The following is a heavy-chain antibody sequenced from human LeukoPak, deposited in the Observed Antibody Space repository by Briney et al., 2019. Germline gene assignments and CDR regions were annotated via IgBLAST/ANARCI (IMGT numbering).Heavy chain of an antibody. J-gene: IGHJ5*02. CDR3: AKANVVAAMADWFDP. Sequence: PGGALRLSCAASGFTFSSYAMSWVRQAPGKGLEWVSAISGSGGSTYYADSVKGRFTISRDNSKNTLYLQMNSLRAEDTAVYYCAKANVVAAMADWFDPWGQGTLVTVSS. CDR2: ISGSGGST. D-gene: IGHD2-15*01. V-gene: IGHV3-23*01. CDR1: GFTFSSYA.